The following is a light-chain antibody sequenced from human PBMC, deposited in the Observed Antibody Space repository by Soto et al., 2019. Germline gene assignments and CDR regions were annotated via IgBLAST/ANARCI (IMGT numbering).Light chain of an antibody. CDR2: SAS. CDR1: QSISTY. V-gene: IGKV1-39*01. CDR3: QQSYSTPFT. Sequence: DIQMTQSPSSLSASVGDRVTLTCRASQSISTYLHWYQQKPGKAPKLLIYSASSLQSGVPSRFSGSGSGTDFTLTISSLQPEDFATYYCQQSYSTPFTFGGGTKVDIK. J-gene: IGKJ4*01.